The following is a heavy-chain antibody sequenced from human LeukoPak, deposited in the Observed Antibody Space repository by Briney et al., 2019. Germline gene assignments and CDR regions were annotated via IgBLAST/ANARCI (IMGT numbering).Heavy chain of an antibody. V-gene: IGHV1-69*06. J-gene: IGHJ6*03. Sequence: SVKVSCKASGGTFSSTAFSWLRQAPGQGLQWMGTIIPIFGTVNYAQKFQGRVTITADKSTSTAYMELSSLRSEDTAVYYCASYPYYYDSSGYWRYYYMDVWGKGTTVTVSS. D-gene: IGHD3-22*01. CDR2: IIPIFGTV. CDR1: GGTFSSTA. CDR3: ASYPYYYDSSGYWRYYYMDV.